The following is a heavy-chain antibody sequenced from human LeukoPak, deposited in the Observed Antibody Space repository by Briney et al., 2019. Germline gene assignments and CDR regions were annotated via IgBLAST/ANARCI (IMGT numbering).Heavy chain of an antibody. J-gene: IGHJ3*02. CDR3: ARAWVIARLGDAFDI. V-gene: IGHV1-8*01. Sequence: GASVKVSCKASGYTFPSYDINWVRQATGQGLEWMVWMNPNSGNTGSAQKFQDRVAMTSNTSISTAYMELSSLRSEDTAVYYCARAWVIARLGDAFDIWGQGTMVTVSS. D-gene: IGHD2-21*01. CDR1: GYTFPSYD. CDR2: MNPNSGNT.